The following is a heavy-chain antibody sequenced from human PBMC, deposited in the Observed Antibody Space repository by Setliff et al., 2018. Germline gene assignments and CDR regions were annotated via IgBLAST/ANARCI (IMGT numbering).Heavy chain of an antibody. J-gene: IGHJ4*02. D-gene: IGHD2-21*02. CDR2: ISIDDDKT. CDR1: GYTFTSSY. CDR3: ARVGAGRYGGDGDY. V-gene: IGHV1-18*04. Sequence: GASVKVSCKTSGYTFTSSYIHWVRQAPGQGPEWMGWISIDDDKTKYAQKFQGRVTMTADTSTSTAYMELSSLRSEDTAGYYCARVGAGRYGGDGDYWGQGTLVTVSS.